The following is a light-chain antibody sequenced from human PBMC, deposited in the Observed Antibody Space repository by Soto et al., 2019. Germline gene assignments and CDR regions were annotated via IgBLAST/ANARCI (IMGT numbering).Light chain of an antibody. V-gene: IGLV8-61*01. CDR3: VLFMGSGISA. CDR2: NTN. CDR1: SGSVSPSHY. Sequence: QAVVTQEPSVSVSPGGTVTLTCGLSSGSVSPSHYPSWYQLTPGQPPRTLIYNTNTRSSGVPDRFSGSVLGNKAALTITGVQADDESDYYCVLFMGSGISAFGGGTKLTVL. J-gene: IGLJ2*01.